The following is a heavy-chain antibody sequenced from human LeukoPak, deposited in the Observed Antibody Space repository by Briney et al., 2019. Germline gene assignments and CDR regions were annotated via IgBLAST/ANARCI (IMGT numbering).Heavy chain of an antibody. D-gene: IGHD5-18*01. CDR1: GYTFINYY. CDR3: AREVGPRQLHLWGSAFDY. CDR2: INPSGGTT. J-gene: IGHJ4*02. V-gene: IGHV1-46*01. Sequence: ASVKVSCKASGYTFINYYMHWVRQAPGQGLEWMGIINPSGGTTSYAQNFQGRVTMTRDTSTSTVYMELSSLRSEDTAVYYCAREVGPRQLHLWGSAFDYWGQGTLVTVSS.